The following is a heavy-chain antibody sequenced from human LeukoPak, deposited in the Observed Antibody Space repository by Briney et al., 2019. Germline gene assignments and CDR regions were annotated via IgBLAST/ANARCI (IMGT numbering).Heavy chain of an antibody. V-gene: IGHV3-48*01. D-gene: IGHD3-22*01. CDR2: ISSSSSTI. CDR1: GFTFSRYS. J-gene: IGHJ4*02. CDR3: ARDSGSYDSHEY. Sequence: GGSLRLSCAASGFTFSRYSMNWVRQAPGKGLDWVSYISSSSSTIYYADSVKGRCTISRDNAKNSLYLQMNSLRVEDTAVYYCARDSGSYDSHEYWGQGTLVTVSS.